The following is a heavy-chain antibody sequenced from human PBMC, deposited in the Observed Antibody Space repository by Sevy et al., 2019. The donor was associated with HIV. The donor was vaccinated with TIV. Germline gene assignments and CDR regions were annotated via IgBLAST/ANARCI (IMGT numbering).Heavy chain of an antibody. Sequence: GGSLRLSCAASGLTLTTTGMSWVRQAPGKGLEWVAGVTSEGTTYYADSVRDRFTVSRDNSKNTLYLQLNSLRADDTAVFYCAGGDTTMTSDLDYWGQGTLVTVSS. CDR1: GLTLTTTG. CDR3: AGGDTTMTSDLDY. CDR2: VTSEGTT. V-gene: IGHV3-23*01. D-gene: IGHD3-16*01. J-gene: IGHJ4*02.